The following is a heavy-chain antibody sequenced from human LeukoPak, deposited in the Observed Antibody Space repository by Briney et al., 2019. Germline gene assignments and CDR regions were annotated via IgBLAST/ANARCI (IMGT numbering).Heavy chain of an antibody. D-gene: IGHD3-22*01. Sequence: PGGSLRLSCAASGFTFDDYGMSWVRQAPGKGLEWVSGINWNGGSTGYADSVKGRFTISRDNAKNSLYLQMNSLRAEDTALYHCARDYYDSSGYSSFDYWGQGTLVTVSS. J-gene: IGHJ4*02. CDR2: INWNGGST. V-gene: IGHV3-20*01. CDR1: GFTFDDYG. CDR3: ARDYYDSSGYSSFDY.